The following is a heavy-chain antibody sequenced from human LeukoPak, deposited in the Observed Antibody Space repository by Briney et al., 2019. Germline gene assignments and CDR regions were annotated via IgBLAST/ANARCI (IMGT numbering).Heavy chain of an antibody. D-gene: IGHD3-10*01. V-gene: IGHV4-61*02. J-gene: IGHJ6*03. CDR2: IYTSGST. Sequence: SETLSLTCTVSGGSISSGSYYWSWIRQPAGKGLEWIGRIYTSGSTHYNPSLKSRVTISVDTSKNQFSLKLSSVTAADTAVYHCARDGLNTMVRGKIHYYYMDVWGKGTTVTISS. CDR3: ARDGLNTMVRGKIHYYYMDV. CDR1: GGSISSGSYY.